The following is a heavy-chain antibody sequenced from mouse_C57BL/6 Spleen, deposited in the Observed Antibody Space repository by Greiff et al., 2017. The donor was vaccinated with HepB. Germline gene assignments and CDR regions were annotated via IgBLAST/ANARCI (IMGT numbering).Heavy chain of an antibody. D-gene: IGHD3-1*01. J-gene: IGHJ2*01. CDR3: ARTSSSGFDY. CDR2: IYPSDSET. V-gene: IGHV1-61*01. CDR1: GYTFTSYW. Sequence: QVQLQQSGAELVRPGSSVKLSCKASGYTFTSYWMDWVKQRPGQGLEWIGNIYPSDSETHYNQKFKDKATLTVDKFSSTAYMQLSSLTSEDSAVYYCARTSSSGFDYWGQGTTLTVSS.